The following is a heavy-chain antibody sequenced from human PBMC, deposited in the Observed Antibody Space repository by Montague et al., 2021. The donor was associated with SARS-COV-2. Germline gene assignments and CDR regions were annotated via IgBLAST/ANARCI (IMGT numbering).Heavy chain of an antibody. V-gene: IGHV4-30-4*05. Sequence: ISYVDYSWNTKYNPSLKGRITISVDTSKNQFSLKLTSVTAADTAVYFCARGITTAGKWGQGTLVTVSS. J-gene: IGHJ4*02. CDR3: ARGITTAGK. D-gene: IGHD1-1*01. CDR2: VDYSWNT.